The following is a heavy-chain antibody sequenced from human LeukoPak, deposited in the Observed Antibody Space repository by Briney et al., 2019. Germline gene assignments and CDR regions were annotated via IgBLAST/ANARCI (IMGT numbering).Heavy chain of an antibody. CDR3: AKSPAQPLRYFDWSVMDV. Sequence: ASVNVSCKASGYTFTTYAMNWVRQAPGQGLEWMGWINTNTGTPTYAQDFTGRFVFSLDTSVSTAYLQISSLRAEDTAIYYCAKSPAQPLRYFDWSVMDVWGQGTTVTVSS. CDR2: INTNTGTP. D-gene: IGHD3-9*01. CDR1: GYTFTTYA. V-gene: IGHV7-4-1*02. J-gene: IGHJ6*02.